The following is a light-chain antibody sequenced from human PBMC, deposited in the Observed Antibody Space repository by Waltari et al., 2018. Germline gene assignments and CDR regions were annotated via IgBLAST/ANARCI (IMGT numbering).Light chain of an antibody. J-gene: IGLJ2*01. CDR2: RDN. CDR3: QVWDRSVVI. CDR1: NIGSKN. V-gene: IGLV3-9*01. Sequence: SYELTQPRSVSVALGQTARISCAAANIGSKNEHWYQQKPGQAPILVISRDNNRPSGIPERFSGSNSGNTATLIISRAQDGDEADYSCQVWDRSVVIFGGGTKLTVL.